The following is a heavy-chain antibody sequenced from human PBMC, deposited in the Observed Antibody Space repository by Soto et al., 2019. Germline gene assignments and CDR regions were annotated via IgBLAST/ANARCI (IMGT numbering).Heavy chain of an antibody. CDR3: AKAQVVITIFGVARQGGMDV. CDR1: GFTFSSYA. CDR2: ISGSGGST. D-gene: IGHD3-3*01. Sequence: GGSLRLSCAASGFTFSSYAMSWVRQAPGKGLEWVSAISGSGGSTYYADSVKGRFTISRDNSKNTLYLQMNSLRAEDTAVYYCAKAQVVITIFGVARQGGMDVWGQGTTVTVSS. J-gene: IGHJ6*02. V-gene: IGHV3-23*01.